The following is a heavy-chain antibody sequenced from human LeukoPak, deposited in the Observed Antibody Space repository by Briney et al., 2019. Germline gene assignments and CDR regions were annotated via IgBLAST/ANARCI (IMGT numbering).Heavy chain of an antibody. V-gene: IGHV3-7*01. CDR2: IKQDGSEK. D-gene: IGHD6-13*01. Sequence: GGSLRLSRAASGFTFSSYWMSWVRQAPGKGLEWVANIKQDGSEKYYVDSVKGRFTISRDNAKNSLYLQMNSLRAEDTAVYYRARVSGGYYSSSWYVSYYYGMDVWGQGTTVTVSS. J-gene: IGHJ6*02. CDR3: ARVSGGYYSSSWYVSYYYGMDV. CDR1: GFTFSSYW.